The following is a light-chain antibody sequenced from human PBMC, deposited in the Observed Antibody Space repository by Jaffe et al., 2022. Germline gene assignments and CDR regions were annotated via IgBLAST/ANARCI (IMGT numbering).Light chain of an antibody. CDR1: QSISSY. J-gene: IGKJ3*01. V-gene: IGKV1-39*01. Sequence: DIQMTQSPSSLSASVGDRVTITCRASQSISSYLNWYQQKPGKAPKLLIYAASSLQSGVPSRFSGSGSGTDFTLTISSLQPEDFATYYCQQSYSTLPTFGPGTKVDIK. CDR3: QQSYSTLPT. CDR2: AAS.